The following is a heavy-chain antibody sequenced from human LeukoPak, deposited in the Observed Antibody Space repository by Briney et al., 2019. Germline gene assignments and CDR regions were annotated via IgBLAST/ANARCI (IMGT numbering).Heavy chain of an antibody. CDR1: GFTFDDYP. V-gene: IGHV3-43*01. J-gene: IGHJ4*02. Sequence: GGSLRLSCAASGFTFDDYPMHWVRQAPGKGLEWVSLISWDGGSTYYADSVKGRFTISRDNSKNSLYLQMNSLRTEDTALYYCAKDITPSSKSGYFDYWGQGTLVTVSS. D-gene: IGHD4-11*01. CDR3: AKDITPSSKSGYFDY. CDR2: ISWDGGST.